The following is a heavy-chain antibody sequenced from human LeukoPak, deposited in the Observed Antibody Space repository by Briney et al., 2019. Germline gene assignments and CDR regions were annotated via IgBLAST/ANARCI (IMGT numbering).Heavy chain of an antibody. CDR3: ARTGRVGYNILTGYPNYFDY. CDR1: GYTFTSYG. CDR2: ISAYNGNT. D-gene: IGHD3-9*01. V-gene: IGHV1-18*01. Sequence: ASVKVSCKASGYTFTSYGISWVRQAPGQGLEWMGWISAYNGNTNYAQKFQGRVTVTTDTSTSTAYMDLRSLRSDDTAVYFCARTGRVGYNILTGYPNYFDYWGQGTLVTVSS. J-gene: IGHJ4*02.